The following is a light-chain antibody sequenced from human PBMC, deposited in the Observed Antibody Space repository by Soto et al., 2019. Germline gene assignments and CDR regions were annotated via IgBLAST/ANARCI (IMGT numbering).Light chain of an antibody. CDR3: QQSYSTLGS. CDR2: AAS. CDR1: QSISRY. J-gene: IGKJ3*01. Sequence: DIQMTQSPSSLSASVGDRVTITCRASQSISRYLNWYQQKPGKAPKLLIYAASSLQSGVPSRFSGSGSGTDFTLTISSLRPEDFATYYCQQSYSTLGSFGPGTKVDIK. V-gene: IGKV1-39*01.